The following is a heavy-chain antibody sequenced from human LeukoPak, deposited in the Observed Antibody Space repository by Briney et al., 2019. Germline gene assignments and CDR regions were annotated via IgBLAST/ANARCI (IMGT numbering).Heavy chain of an antibody. CDR3: AKDWGPETHAFDI. CDR2: ISWNSGSI. D-gene: IGHD3-16*01. V-gene: IGHV3-9*01. CDR1: GFTFDDYA. J-gene: IGHJ3*02. Sequence: GRSLRLSCAASGFTFDDYAMHWVRHAPGKGLEWVSGISWNSGSIGYADSVKGRFTISRDNAKNSLYLQMNSLRAEDTALYYCAKDWGPETHAFDIWGQGTMVTVSS.